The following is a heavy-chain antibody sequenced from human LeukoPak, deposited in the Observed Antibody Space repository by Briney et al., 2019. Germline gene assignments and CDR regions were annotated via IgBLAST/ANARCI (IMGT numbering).Heavy chain of an antibody. V-gene: IGHV3-15*01. CDR3: VTDLATKGYFDC. D-gene: IGHD2-8*01. Sequence: GGSLRLSCAASGFTFSNVWMSWVRQVPGKGLEWVGRIRRKTDGGTTDHAAPVKGRFTISRDDSKNTLYLQMNSLKTEDTAVYYCVTDLATKGYFDCWGQGTLVTVSS. CDR1: GFTFSNVW. J-gene: IGHJ4*02. CDR2: IRRKTDGGTT.